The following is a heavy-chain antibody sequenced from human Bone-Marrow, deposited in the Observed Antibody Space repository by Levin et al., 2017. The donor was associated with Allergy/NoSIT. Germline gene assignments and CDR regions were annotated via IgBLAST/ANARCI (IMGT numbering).Heavy chain of an antibody. CDR3: ARGVLIVAAPPSFDP. D-gene: IGHD2-15*01. J-gene: IGHJ5*02. Sequence: GGSLRLSCKASGYTFTNYYIHWVRQAPGQGLEWMGIINPIGGSTTYAQKFQGRVTMTTDTSTSTVYMELSSLRSEDTAIYYCARGVLIVAAPPSFDPWGQGTLVTVSS. CDR2: INPIGGST. CDR1: GYTFTNYY. V-gene: IGHV1-46*01.